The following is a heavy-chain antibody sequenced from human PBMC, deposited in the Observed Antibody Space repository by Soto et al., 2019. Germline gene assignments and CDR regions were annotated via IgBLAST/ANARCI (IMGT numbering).Heavy chain of an antibody. CDR2: ITSSGGKT. V-gene: IGHV3-23*01. CDR3: SKAPAPVDIYALSLHGALPI. D-gene: IGHD5-18*01. J-gene: IGHJ3*02. CDR1: GVSFSSSA. Sequence: GGTLGLCCAVSGVSFSSSAIYWVGLGLEKGLELVSAITSSGGKTYYADSVKDRFSISRDNTNNTLYLQKNSLRAEEKAVDYYSKAPAPVDIYALSLHGALPIW.